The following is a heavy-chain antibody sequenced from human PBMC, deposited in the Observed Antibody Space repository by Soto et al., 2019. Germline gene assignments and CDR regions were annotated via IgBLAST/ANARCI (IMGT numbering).Heavy chain of an antibody. Sequence: QVQLQQWGAGLLKPSETLSLTCAVYGGSFSGYYWSWIRQPPGKGLEWIGEINHSGSTNYNPSLTSRVTLSVDTSKNQFSLKLSSVTAADTAVYYCARGNYMIVAARWFDPWGQGTLVTVSS. V-gene: IGHV4-34*01. CDR2: INHSGST. CDR3: ARGNYMIVAARWFDP. D-gene: IGHD3-22*01. CDR1: GGSFSGYY. J-gene: IGHJ5*02.